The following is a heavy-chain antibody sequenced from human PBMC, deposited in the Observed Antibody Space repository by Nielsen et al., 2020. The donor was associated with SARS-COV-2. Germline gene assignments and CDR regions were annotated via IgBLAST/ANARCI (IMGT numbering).Heavy chain of an antibody. J-gene: IGHJ6*03. CDR2: IFSNDEK. D-gene: IGHD1-20*01. Sequence: SGPTLVKPPETLTLTCTVSGFSLSNARMGVSWIRQPPGKALEWLAHIFSNDEKSYSTSLKSRLTISKDTSKSQVVLTMTIMDPVDTATYYCARILSITGYYYYYMDVWGKGTTVTVSS. CDR1: GFSLSNARMG. CDR3: ARILSITGYYYYYMDV. V-gene: IGHV2-26*01.